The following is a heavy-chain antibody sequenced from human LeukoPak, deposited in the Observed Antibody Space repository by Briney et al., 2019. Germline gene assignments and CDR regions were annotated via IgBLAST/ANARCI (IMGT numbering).Heavy chain of an antibody. V-gene: IGHV3-21*01. CDR3: ARDPYNGAYSEGYYYYYMDV. J-gene: IGHJ6*03. D-gene: IGHD1-1*01. Sequence: PGGSLRLSCAASGFTFKNYWMSWVRQAPGKGLEWISSITSSSSYTFYADSVKGRFTISRDNAKNSLYLQMNSLRVEDTAIYYCARDPYNGAYSEGYYYYYMDVWGKGTTVTVSS. CDR2: ITSSSSYT. CDR1: GFTFKNYW.